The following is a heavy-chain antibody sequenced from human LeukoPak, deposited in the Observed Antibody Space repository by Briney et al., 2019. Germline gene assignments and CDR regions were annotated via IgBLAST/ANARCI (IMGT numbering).Heavy chain of an antibody. J-gene: IGHJ5*01. V-gene: IGHV4-39*01. CDR1: GGSISSSTYY. D-gene: IGHD3-22*01. CDR2: IYYSGSS. Sequence: SETLSLTCTVSGGSISSSTYYWGWIRQPPGKGLEWIGSIYYSGSSYYNPSLKSRVTISADTSKNQFSLKLSSVTAADTAVYYCARRLHYNSGWFDSWGQGTLVTVSS. CDR3: ARRLHYNSGWFDS.